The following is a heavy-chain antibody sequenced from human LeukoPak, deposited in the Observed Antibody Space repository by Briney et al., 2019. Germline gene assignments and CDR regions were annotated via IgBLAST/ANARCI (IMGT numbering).Heavy chain of an antibody. J-gene: IGHJ3*02. CDR2: IYYSGST. CDR1: GGSISSGGYY. Sequence: SETLSLTCTVSGGSISSGGYYWSWIRQHPGKGLEWIGYIYYSGSTYYNPSLKSRVTISVDTSKNQFSLKLSSVTAADTAVYYCARGRIAAAANDAFDIWGQGTIVTVSS. D-gene: IGHD6-13*01. V-gene: IGHV4-31*03. CDR3: ARGRIAAAANDAFDI.